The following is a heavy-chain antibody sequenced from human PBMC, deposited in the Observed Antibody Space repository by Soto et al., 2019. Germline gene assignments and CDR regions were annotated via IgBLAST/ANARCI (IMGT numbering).Heavy chain of an antibody. CDR2: IYYSGST. Sequence: QVQLQESGPGLVKPSQTLSLTCPVSGGSISSGGYYWSWIRQHPGKGLEWIGYIYYSGSTYYNPSLKSRVTISVDTSKNQFSLKLSSVTAADTAVYYCARERNYDSSGYSYYYGMDVWGQGTTVTVSS. CDR1: GGSISSGGYY. J-gene: IGHJ6*02. D-gene: IGHD3-22*01. CDR3: ARERNYDSSGYSYYYGMDV. V-gene: IGHV4-31*03.